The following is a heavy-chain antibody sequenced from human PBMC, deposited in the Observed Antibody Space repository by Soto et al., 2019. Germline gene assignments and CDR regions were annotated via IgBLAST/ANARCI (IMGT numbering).Heavy chain of an antibody. CDR3: ARRKGHYGSLDP. CDR1: GGSISSYY. D-gene: IGHD3-10*01. J-gene: IGHJ5*02. CDR2: IYYSGST. V-gene: IGHV4-59*08. Sequence: SETLSLTCTVSGGSISSYYWSWIRQPPGKGLEWIGYIYYSGSTNYNPSLKSRVTISVDTSKNQFSLKLSSVTAADTAVYYCARRKGHYGSLDPWGQGTLVTVSS.